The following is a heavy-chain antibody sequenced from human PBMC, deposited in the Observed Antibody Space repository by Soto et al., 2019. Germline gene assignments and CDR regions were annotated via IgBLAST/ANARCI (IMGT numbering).Heavy chain of an antibody. J-gene: IGHJ4*02. CDR1: GGSFSGYY. D-gene: IGHD2-2*01. Sequence: SETLSLTCAVYGGSFSGYYWSWIRQPPGKGLEWIGEINHSGSTNYNPSLKSRVTISVDTSKNQTSLKLSSVTAADTAVYYCARGRLVPAVNFDYWGQGALVTSPQ. V-gene: IGHV4-34*01. CDR3: ARGRLVPAVNFDY. CDR2: INHSGST.